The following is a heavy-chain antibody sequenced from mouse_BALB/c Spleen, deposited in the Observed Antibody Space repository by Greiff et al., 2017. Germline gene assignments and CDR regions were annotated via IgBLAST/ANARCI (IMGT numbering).Heavy chain of an antibody. CDR2: ISYDGSN. J-gene: IGHJ4*01. Sequence: DVKLQESGPGLVKPSQSLSLTCSVTGYSITSGYYWYWIRQFPGNKLEWMGYISYDGSNNYNPSLKNRISFTRDTSKNQFFLKLNSVTTEDTATYCCARDYYDYAMDYWGQGTSVTVSS. D-gene: IGHD2-4*01. CDR3: ARDYYDYAMDY. V-gene: IGHV3-6*02. CDR1: GYSITSGYY.